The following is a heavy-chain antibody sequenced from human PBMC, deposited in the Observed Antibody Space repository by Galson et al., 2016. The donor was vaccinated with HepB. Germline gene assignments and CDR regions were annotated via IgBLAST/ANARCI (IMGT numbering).Heavy chain of an antibody. Sequence: SLRLSCAASGFIIRDDWMSWVRQAPGKGLEWVANIDEDSTDKYYVDSVKGRFTISRDNAKNSLYLQLDSLRVEDTGVYYCAKDVAYGRFAPWGQGTPVTVSS. J-gene: IGHJ3*01. CDR1: GFIIRDDW. CDR3: AKDVAYGRFAP. V-gene: IGHV3-7*03. CDR2: IDEDSTDK. D-gene: IGHD3-10*01.